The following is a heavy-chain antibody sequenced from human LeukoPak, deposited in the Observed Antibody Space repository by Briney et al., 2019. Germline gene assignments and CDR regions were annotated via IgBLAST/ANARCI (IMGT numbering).Heavy chain of an antibody. V-gene: IGHV3-53*01. J-gene: IGHJ4*02. CDR3: ARVAPIWFGESPLDY. CDR2: IYSGGST. CDR1: GFTVSSNY. Sequence: GVLRLSCAASGFTVSSNYMSWVRQAPGKGLEWVSVIYSGGSTYYADSVKGRFTISRDNSKNTLYLQMNSLRAEDTAVYYCARVAPIWFGESPLDYWGQGTLVTVSS. D-gene: IGHD3-10*01.